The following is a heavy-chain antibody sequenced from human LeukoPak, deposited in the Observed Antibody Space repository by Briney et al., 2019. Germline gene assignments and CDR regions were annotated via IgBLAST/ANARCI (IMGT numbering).Heavy chain of an antibody. CDR1: GFTFSSYT. CDR2: ISSSSSTI. Sequence: GGSLRLSCAASGFTFSSYTMNWVRQAPGKGLEWVSYISSSSSTIYYADSVKGRFTISRDNSKNTLYLQMNSLRVEDTAVYYCARDGSTSSLYYFDYWGQGTLVTVSS. J-gene: IGHJ4*02. V-gene: IGHV3-48*01. CDR3: ARDGSTSSLYYFDY. D-gene: IGHD6-6*01.